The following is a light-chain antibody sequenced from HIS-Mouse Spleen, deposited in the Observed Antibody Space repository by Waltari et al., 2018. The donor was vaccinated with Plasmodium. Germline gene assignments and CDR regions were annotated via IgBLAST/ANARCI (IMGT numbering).Light chain of an antibody. CDR2: DVS. Sequence: QSALTQPASVSGSPGQSITISCTGTSSDVGGYNYVSWYQQHPGKAPKLMIYDVSNRHSGVSNRFSGSKSGNTASPTISGLQAEDEADYYCSSYTSSSTPWVFGGGTKLTVL. CDR1: SSDVGGYNY. J-gene: IGLJ3*02. CDR3: SSYTSSSTPWV. V-gene: IGLV2-14*03.